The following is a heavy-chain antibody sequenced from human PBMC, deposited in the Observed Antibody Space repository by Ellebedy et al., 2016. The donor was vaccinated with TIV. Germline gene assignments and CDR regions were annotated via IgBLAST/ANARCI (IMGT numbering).Heavy chain of an antibody. D-gene: IGHD6-13*01. Sequence: ASVKVSCXASGYTFTSYGISWVRQAPGQGLEWMGWISAYNGNTNYAQKLQGRVTMTTDTSTSTAYMELRSLRSDDTAVYYCARDQWVAAARGVEDVWGQGTTVTVSS. CDR3: ARDQWVAAARGVEDV. CDR1: GYTFTSYG. J-gene: IGHJ6*02. CDR2: ISAYNGNT. V-gene: IGHV1-18*01.